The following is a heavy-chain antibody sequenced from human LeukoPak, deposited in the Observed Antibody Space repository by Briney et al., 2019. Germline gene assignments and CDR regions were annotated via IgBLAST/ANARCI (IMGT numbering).Heavy chain of an antibody. CDR2: IYSGGST. D-gene: IGHD3-10*01. Sequence: GGSLRLSGAASGFTVSSDYMSWVRQAPGKGLEWVSVIYSGGSTYYADSVKGRFTISRDNSKNTLYLQMNSLRAEDTAVYYCARDDLYGSGYYYGMDVWGQGTTVTVSS. CDR3: ARDDLYGSGYYYGMDV. J-gene: IGHJ6*02. CDR1: GFTVSSDY. V-gene: IGHV3-66*01.